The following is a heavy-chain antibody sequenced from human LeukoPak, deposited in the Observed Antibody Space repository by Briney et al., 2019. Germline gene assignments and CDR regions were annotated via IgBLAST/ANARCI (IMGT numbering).Heavy chain of an antibody. CDR1: GFTCSSYA. D-gene: IGHD6-19*01. CDR3: AKETYSSGWYPDFDY. J-gene: IGHJ4*02. Sequence: GGSLRLSCVASGFTCSSYAMSWVRQAPGNGLEWVSGISGSGGSTYYADSVKGRFTISRDNSKNTVFLQMSSLRAEDTAVYYCAKETYSSGWYPDFDYWGQGTLVTVSS. CDR2: ISGSGGST. V-gene: IGHV3-23*01.